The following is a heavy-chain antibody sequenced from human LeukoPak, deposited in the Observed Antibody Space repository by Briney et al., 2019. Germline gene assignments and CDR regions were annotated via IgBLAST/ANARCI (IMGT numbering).Heavy chain of an antibody. CDR2: ISSSGSTI. CDR3: ARGRVYSGSYHDAFDI. V-gene: IGHV3-11*04. D-gene: IGHD1-26*01. J-gene: IGHJ3*02. CDR1: GFTFSDYY. Sequence: GGSLRLSCAASGFTFSDYYMSWIRQAPGKGLEWVSYISSSGSTIYYADSVKGRFTISRDNAKNSLYLQMNSLRAEDTAVYYCARGRVYSGSYHDAFDIWGQGTMVTVSS.